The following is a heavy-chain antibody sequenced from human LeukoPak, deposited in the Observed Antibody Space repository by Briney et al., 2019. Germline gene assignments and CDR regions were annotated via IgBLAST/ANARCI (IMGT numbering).Heavy chain of an antibody. CDR1: GGSFSGCY. CDR2: INHSGST. D-gene: IGHD3-22*01. CDR3: ARGVSYYDSSGFDY. Sequence: SETLSLTCAVYGGSFSGCYWSWIRQPPGKGLEWIGEINHSGSTNYNPSLKSRVTISVDTSKNQFSLKLSSVTAADTAVYYCARGVSYYDSSGFDYWGQGTLVTVSS. V-gene: IGHV4-34*01. J-gene: IGHJ4*02.